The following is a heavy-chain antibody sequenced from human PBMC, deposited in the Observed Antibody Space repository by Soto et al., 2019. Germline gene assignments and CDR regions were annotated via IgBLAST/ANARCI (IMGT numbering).Heavy chain of an antibody. CDR3: SRGDREDILVVVGARPGEYGIDI. D-gene: IGHD2-15*01. CDR2: IAYDGSNA. Sequence: GGSLRLSCAASGFTFRNYAMHWVRQAPGKGLECLAVIAYDGSNAFYRDSVKGRFTISRDNSKNTLYLHMNSLRSEDTGVYYCSRGDREDILVVVGARPGEYGIDIWGQGTTVTVSS. CDR1: GFTFRNYA. V-gene: IGHV3-30-3*01. J-gene: IGHJ6*02.